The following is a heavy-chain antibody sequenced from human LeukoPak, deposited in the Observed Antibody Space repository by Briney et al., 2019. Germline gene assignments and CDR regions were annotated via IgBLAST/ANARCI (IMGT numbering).Heavy chain of an antibody. J-gene: IGHJ6*02. CDR1: GVSFSGYY. V-gene: IGHV4-34*01. Sequence: SETLSLTCAVYGVSFSGYYWSWLRQPPGKGLEWLGEINHSGSTNYNPSLKSRVTISVDTSKNQFSLKLSSVTAADTAVYYCARGPARLLTGGDYYYYGMDVWGQGTTVTVSS. CDR2: INHSGST. CDR3: ARGPARLLTGGDYYYYGMDV. D-gene: IGHD3-16*01.